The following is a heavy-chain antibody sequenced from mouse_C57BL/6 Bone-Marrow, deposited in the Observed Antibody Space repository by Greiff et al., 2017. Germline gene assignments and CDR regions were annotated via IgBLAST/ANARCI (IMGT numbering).Heavy chain of an antibody. J-gene: IGHJ1*03. V-gene: IGHV1-78*01. CDR2: IYPRDGST. D-gene: IGHD1-1*01. CDR3: ARSGGRYYGSPGWYFDV. CDR1: GYTFTDHT. Sequence: VQGVESDAELVKPGASVKISCKVSGYTFTDHTIHWMKQRPEQGQEWIGYIYPRDGSTKYNEKFKGKATLTADKSSSTAYMQLNSLTSEDAAVYFCARSGGRYYGSPGWYFDVWGTGTTVTVSS.